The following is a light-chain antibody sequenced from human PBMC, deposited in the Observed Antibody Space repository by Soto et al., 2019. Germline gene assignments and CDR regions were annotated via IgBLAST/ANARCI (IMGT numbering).Light chain of an antibody. CDR2: DVN. CDR1: SNDVGAYNY. CDR3: CSYAGSQTYV. Sequence: ALAQPRSVSGSPGQSVTISCTGTSNDVGAYNYVSWYQQHPGKAPKLMIYDVNERPSGVPDRFSGSKSGNTASLTISGLQAEDGADYYCCSYAGSQTYVFGTGTKVT. J-gene: IGLJ1*01. V-gene: IGLV2-11*01.